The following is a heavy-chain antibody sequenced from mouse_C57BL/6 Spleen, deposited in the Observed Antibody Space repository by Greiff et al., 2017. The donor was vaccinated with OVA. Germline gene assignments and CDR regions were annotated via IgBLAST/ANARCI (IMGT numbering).Heavy chain of an antibody. Sequence: QVQLKQPGAELVMPGASVKLSCKASGYTFTSYWMHWVKQRPGKGLEWIGEIDPSDSYTNYNQKFKGKSTLTVDKSSSTAYMQLSSLTSEDSAVYYCARGSYPYAMDYWGQGTSVTVSS. CDR1: GYTFTSYW. D-gene: IGHD2-12*01. J-gene: IGHJ4*01. CDR3: ARGSYPYAMDY. CDR2: IDPSDSYT. V-gene: IGHV1-69*01.